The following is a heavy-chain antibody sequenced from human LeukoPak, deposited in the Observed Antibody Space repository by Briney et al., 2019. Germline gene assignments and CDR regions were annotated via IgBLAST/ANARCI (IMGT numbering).Heavy chain of an antibody. CDR3: ARAGGTYYYDSSGYYY. V-gene: IGHV1-2*04. D-gene: IGHD3-22*01. J-gene: IGHJ4*02. CDR1: GGTFISYA. Sequence: GASVKVSCKASGGTFISYAISWVRQAPGQGLEWMGWINPNSGGTNYAQKFQGWVTMTRDTSISTAYMELSRLRSDDTAVYYCARAGGTYYYDSSGYYYWGQGTLVTVSS. CDR2: INPNSGGT.